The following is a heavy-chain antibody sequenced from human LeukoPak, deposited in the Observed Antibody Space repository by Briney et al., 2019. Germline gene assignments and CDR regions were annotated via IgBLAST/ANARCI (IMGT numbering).Heavy chain of an antibody. CDR2: ISSSSRYI. D-gene: IGHD3-16*01. CDR3: ARDRGDMTYVWAY. Sequence: GGSLRLSCEATGFTFGSYSMNWVRQAPGRGLEWVSSISSSSRYIYNADSVKGRFTISRDNAKNSVYLQMNSLRADDTAVYYCARDRGDMTYVWAYWGQGTLVTVSS. CDR1: GFTFGSYS. J-gene: IGHJ4*02. V-gene: IGHV3-21*01.